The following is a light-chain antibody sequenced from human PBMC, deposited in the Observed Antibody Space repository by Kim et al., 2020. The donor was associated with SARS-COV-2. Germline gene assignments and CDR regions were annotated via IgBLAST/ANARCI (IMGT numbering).Light chain of an antibody. V-gene: IGLV1-44*01. J-gene: IGLJ2*01. Sequence: QSVLTQPPSPSETPGRGISISCSGSRSNIATNTVTWYQQLPGTAPKVLIYSNTLRPAGGPDRFSGSKSGTSASLVISDLQSEDEATYYCAAWDDYLNGPLFGGGTQLTVL. CDR3: AAWDDYLNGPL. CDR1: RSNIATNT. CDR2: SNT.